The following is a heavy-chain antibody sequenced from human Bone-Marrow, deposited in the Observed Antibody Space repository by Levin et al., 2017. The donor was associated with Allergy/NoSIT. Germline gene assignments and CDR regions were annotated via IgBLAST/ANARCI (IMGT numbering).Heavy chain of an antibody. CDR1: GGSISSGDYY. Sequence: SETLSLTCTVSGGSISSGDYYWSWIRQPPGKGLEWIGYIYYSGSTYYNPSLKSRVTISVDTSKNQFSLKLSSVTAADTAVYYCARVWWNYARYFDYWGQGTLVTVSS. V-gene: IGHV4-30-4*01. D-gene: IGHD1-7*01. J-gene: IGHJ4*02. CDR3: ARVWWNYARYFDY. CDR2: IYYSGST.